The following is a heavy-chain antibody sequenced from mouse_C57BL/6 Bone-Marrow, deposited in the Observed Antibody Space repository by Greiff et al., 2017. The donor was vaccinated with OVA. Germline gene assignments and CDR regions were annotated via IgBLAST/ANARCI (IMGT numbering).Heavy chain of an antibody. Sequence: EVMLVESGGGLVKPGGSLKLSCAASGFTFSDYGMHWVRQAPEKGLEWVAYISSGSSTIYYADTVTGRFTISRDNAKNTLFLQMTSLRSENTAMYYCARILLRYYAMDYWGQGTSVTVSS. J-gene: IGHJ4*01. D-gene: IGHD1-1*01. V-gene: IGHV5-17*01. CDR1: GFTFSDYG. CDR3: ARILLRYYAMDY. CDR2: ISSGSSTI.